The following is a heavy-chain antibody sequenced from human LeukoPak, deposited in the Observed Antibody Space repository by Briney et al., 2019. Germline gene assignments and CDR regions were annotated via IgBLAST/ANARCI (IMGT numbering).Heavy chain of an antibody. CDR1: GFTFSSYE. V-gene: IGHV3-7*03. Sequence: PGGSLRLSCAASGFTFSSYEMNWVRRAPGKGLEWVANIKQDGSEKYYVDSVKGRFTISRDNSKNTLYLQMNSLRAEDTAVYYCAKDNRYYYDSSGYPDYWGQGTLVTVSS. CDR3: AKDNRYYYDSSGYPDY. J-gene: IGHJ4*02. CDR2: IKQDGSEK. D-gene: IGHD3-22*01.